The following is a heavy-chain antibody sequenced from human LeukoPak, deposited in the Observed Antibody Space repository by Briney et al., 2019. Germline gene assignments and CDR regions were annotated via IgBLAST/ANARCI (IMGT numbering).Heavy chain of an antibody. CDR2: SHYSGTT. CDR1: GGSISSSPYY. D-gene: IGHD1-26*01. Sequence: SETLSLTCTVSGGSISSSPYYWAWIPQPPGKGLEWIGSSHYSGTTFYNPSFKSRVTISVDTSKNQFSLRLSSVTATDTAVFYCARLSMGAPIDYWGQGTLVTASS. V-gene: IGHV4-39*01. CDR3: ARLSMGAPIDY. J-gene: IGHJ4*02.